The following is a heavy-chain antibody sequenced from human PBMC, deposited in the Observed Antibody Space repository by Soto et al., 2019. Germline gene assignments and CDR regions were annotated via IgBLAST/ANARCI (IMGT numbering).Heavy chain of an antibody. V-gene: IGHV3-15*01. Sequence: PGGSLRLSCVASGFTFSGAWMSWVRQAPGKGLECVGRLKSNIDGGTIDYAAPLKGRFTISRDDSKNTIYLQMNSLKIEDTATYFCAKVLAYCRGGNCYTLDYWGQGVLVTVSS. D-gene: IGHD2-15*01. CDR1: GFTFSGAW. CDR2: LKSNIDGGTI. J-gene: IGHJ4*02. CDR3: AKVLAYCRGGNCYTLDY.